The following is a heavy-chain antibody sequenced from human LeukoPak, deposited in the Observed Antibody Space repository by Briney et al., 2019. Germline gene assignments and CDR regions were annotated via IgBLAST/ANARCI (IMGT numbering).Heavy chain of an antibody. J-gene: IGHJ5*02. CDR2: INHSGST. Sequence: SETLSLTCAVYGGSFSGYYWSWIRQPPGNGLEWIGEINHSGSTNYNPSLKSRVTISVDTSKNQFSLKLSSVTAADTAVYYCARGDITIFRVVANRFDPWGQGTLVTVSS. V-gene: IGHV4-34*01. CDR1: GGSFSGYY. D-gene: IGHD3-3*01. CDR3: ARGDITIFRVVANRFDP.